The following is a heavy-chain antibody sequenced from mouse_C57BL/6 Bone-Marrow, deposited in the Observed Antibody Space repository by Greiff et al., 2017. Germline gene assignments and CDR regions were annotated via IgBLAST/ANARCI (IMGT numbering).Heavy chain of an antibody. CDR1: GFNITDYY. V-gene: IGHV14-1*01. Sequence: EVQLQQSGAELVRPGASVKLSCTASGFNITDYYMHWVKQRPEQGLEWIGRLNPGDGDTEYAPKFQGKATMTADTSSNTAYLQLSSLTSEDTAVYYCASDGYWAWFAYWGQGTLVTVSA. CDR3: ASDGYWAWFAY. D-gene: IGHD2-3*01. J-gene: IGHJ3*01. CDR2: LNPGDGDT.